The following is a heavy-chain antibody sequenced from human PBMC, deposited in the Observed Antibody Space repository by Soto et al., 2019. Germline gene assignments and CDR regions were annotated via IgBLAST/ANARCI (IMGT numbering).Heavy chain of an antibody. CDR3: ASELRGGVGVFDI. Sequence: EVQLLQSGGGLIQPGGSLRLSCAASGFTFDNYAMNWVRQAPGKGLEWVSIISDSGGSTYYTDSVKGRFTISRDNSKNTFYLQMNSPREEDAAVYHCASELRGGVGVFDIWGQGTMVVVSS. D-gene: IGHD1-26*01. V-gene: IGHV3-23*01. CDR2: ISDSGGST. J-gene: IGHJ3*02. CDR1: GFTFDNYA.